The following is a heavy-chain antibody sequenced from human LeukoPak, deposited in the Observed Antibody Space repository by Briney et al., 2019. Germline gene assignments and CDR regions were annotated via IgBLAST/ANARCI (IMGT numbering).Heavy chain of an antibody. CDR3: ARGPITTRSHFDY. V-gene: IGHV1-69*13. CDR1: GGTFSSYA. J-gene: IGHJ4*02. CDR2: IIPIFATA. Sequence: SVKVSCKASGGTFSSYAISWVRQAPGQGLEWMGGIIPIFATANYTQKFQGRVTITADESTSTAYMELSSLRSEDTAVYYCARGPITTRSHFDYWGQGTLVTVSS. D-gene: IGHD3-22*01.